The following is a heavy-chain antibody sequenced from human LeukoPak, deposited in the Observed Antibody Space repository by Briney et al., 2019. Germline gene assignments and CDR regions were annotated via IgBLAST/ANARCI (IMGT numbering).Heavy chain of an antibody. CDR3: ANPPGGEFYFDY. V-gene: IGHV3-64*01. J-gene: IGHJ4*02. Sequence: GGSLRLSCAASGFTFSRYSMHWVRQAPGKGLEYVSAISSNGGSTYYANSVKGRFTISRDNSKNTLYLQMNSLRAEDTAVYYCANPPGGEFYFDYWGQGTLVTVSS. CDR1: GFTFSRYS. CDR2: ISSNGGST. D-gene: IGHD3-16*01.